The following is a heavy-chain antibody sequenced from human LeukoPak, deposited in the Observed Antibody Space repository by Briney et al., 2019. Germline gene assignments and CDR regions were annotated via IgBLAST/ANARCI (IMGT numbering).Heavy chain of an antibody. J-gene: IGHJ4*02. CDR3: AVGIAAAGSLRASFDY. CDR2: IYYSGST. Sequence: PSETLSLTCTVSGGSISSYYWSWIRQPPGKGREWIGYIYYSGSTNYNPSLKSRVTISVDTSKNQISLKLISVTAADTAVYYCAVGIAAAGSLRASFDYWGQGTLVTVSS. V-gene: IGHV4-59*01. D-gene: IGHD6-13*01. CDR1: GGSISSYY.